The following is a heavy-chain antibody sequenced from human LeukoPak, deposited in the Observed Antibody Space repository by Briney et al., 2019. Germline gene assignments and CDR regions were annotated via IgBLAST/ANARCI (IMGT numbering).Heavy chain of an antibody. CDR1: GYTLTTYG. D-gene: IGHD3-10*01. J-gene: IGHJ4*02. Sequence: ASVKVSCKTSGYTLTTYGINWVRQAPGQGLEWMGWINNKHGNTNYAQKFQGRVTMTTDTSTNTAYMELRSLRSDDTAVYYCARGCFGEILCDNWGQGTLVTVSS. CDR2: INNKHGNT. V-gene: IGHV1-18*01. CDR3: ARGCFGEILCDN.